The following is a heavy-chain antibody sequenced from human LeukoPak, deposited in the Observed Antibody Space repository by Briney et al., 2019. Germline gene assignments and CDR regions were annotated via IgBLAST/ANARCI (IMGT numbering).Heavy chain of an antibody. CDR2: MKGGGET. V-gene: IGHV3-23*01. D-gene: IGHD2-21*02. CDR3: AKAPAYCGGDCYNDY. CDR1: GFSFTNYA. J-gene: IGHJ4*02. Sequence: PGGSLRLSCAASGFSFTNYAMSWVRQAPARGPEWLSSMKGGGETFYADSVKGRFTISRDNSKNTLYLQMNSLRAEDTAVYYCAKAPAYCGGDCYNDYWGQGTLVTVSS.